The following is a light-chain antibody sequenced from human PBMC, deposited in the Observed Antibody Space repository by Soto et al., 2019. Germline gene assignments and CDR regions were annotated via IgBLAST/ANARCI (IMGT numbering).Light chain of an antibody. CDR3: QQYNSSSPYT. CDR2: DAS. CDR1: QCISRW. J-gene: IGKJ2*01. Sequence: DIQMTQSPSTLSAFVGDRVTITCRASQCISRWLAWYQQKPGKAPKLLIYDASILESGVPSRFSGSGSGTEFTLSISSLQPDDFATYYCQQYNSSSPYTFAQGNKLEIK. V-gene: IGKV1-5*01.